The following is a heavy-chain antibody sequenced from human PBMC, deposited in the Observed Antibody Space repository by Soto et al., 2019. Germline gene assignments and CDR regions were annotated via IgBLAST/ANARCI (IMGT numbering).Heavy chain of an antibody. V-gene: IGHV3-7*03. CDR1: GFTFSSYW. D-gene: IGHD6-13*01. CDR2: IKQDGSEK. Sequence: GGSLRLSCAASGFTFSSYWMSWVRQAPGKGLEWVANIKQDGSEKYYVDSVKGRFTISRDNAKNSLYLQMNSLRAEDTAVYYCAKQTYSSSWAPYFDYWGQGTLVTVSS. CDR3: AKQTYSSSWAPYFDY. J-gene: IGHJ4*02.